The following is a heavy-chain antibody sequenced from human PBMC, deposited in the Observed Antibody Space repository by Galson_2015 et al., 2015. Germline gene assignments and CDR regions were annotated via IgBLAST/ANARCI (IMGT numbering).Heavy chain of an antibody. D-gene: IGHD3-9*01. CDR3: AREALRYFDWLLSPFDY. Sequence: LRLSCAASGFTFSRYWMSWVRQAPGKGLEWVANIKQDGSEKYYVDSVKGRFTISRDNAKNSLYLQMNSLRAEDTAVYYCAREALRYFDWLLSPFDYWGQGTLVTVSS. CDR2: IKQDGSEK. V-gene: IGHV3-7*03. CDR1: GFTFSRYW. J-gene: IGHJ4*02.